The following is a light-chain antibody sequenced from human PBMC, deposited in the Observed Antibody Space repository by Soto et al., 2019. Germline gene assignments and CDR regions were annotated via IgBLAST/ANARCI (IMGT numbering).Light chain of an antibody. CDR2: EVA. Sequence: QSALTQPASVSGSPGQSITISCTGTSSDVGAYNYVSWYQHHPGKAPKLIIYEVANRPSGVSNRFSGSKSGNTASLTISGLQADDEADYYCSSYTDSTTELFGAGTKLTVL. CDR3: SSYTDSTTEL. V-gene: IGLV2-14*01. CDR1: SSDVGAYNY. J-gene: IGLJ2*01.